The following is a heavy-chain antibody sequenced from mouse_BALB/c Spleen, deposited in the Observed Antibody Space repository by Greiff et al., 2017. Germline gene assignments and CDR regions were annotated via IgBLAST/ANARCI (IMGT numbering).Heavy chain of an antibody. CDR1: GFTFSSFG. D-gene: IGHD2-14*01. CDR3: ARSYRSYYFDY. V-gene: IGHV5-17*02. J-gene: IGHJ2*01. Sequence: EVKVVESGGGLVQPGGSRKLSCAASGFTFSSFGMHWVRQAPEKGLEWVAYISSGSSTIYYADTVKGRFTISRDNPKNTLFLQMTSLRSEDTAMYYCARSYRSYYFDYWGQGTTLTVSS. CDR2: ISSGSSTI.